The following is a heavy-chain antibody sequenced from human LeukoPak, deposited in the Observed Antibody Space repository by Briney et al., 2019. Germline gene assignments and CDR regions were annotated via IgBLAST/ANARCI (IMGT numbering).Heavy chain of an antibody. CDR2: ISAYNGNT. J-gene: IGHJ4*02. CDR3: ARSAGWIVEMATISSFDY. Sequence: ASVKVSCKASGYTFTSYGISWVRQAPGQGLEWMGWISAYNGNTNYAQKLQGRVTMTTDTSTSTAYMELWSLRSDDTAVYYCARSAGWIVEMATISSFDYWGQGTLVTVSS. V-gene: IGHV1-18*01. D-gene: IGHD5-24*01. CDR1: GYTFTSYG.